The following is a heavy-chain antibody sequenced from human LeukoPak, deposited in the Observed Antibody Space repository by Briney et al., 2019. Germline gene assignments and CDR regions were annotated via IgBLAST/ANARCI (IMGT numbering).Heavy chain of an antibody. CDR3: AKTSVWGSYRQFDY. CDR1: GFTFSSYG. CDR2: ISGSDGST. D-gene: IGHD3-16*02. Sequence: GGSLRLSCAASGFTFSSYGMSWVRQAPGKGLEWVSAISGSDGSTYYADSVKGRFTISRDNSKNTLYPQMNSLRAEDTAVYYCAKTSVWGSYRQFDYWGQGTLVTVSS. J-gene: IGHJ4*02. V-gene: IGHV3-23*01.